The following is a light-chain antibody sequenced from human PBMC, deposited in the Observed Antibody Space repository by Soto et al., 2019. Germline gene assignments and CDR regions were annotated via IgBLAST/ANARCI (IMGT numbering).Light chain of an antibody. CDR1: RSDVGSYNF. J-gene: IGLJ2*01. V-gene: IGLV2-23*01. CDR3: SSYVGDSALI. Sequence: QSVLTQPASVSGSPGQSISISCTGSRSDVGSYNFVSWYQLFPGKAPKLIIYEADKRPSGVSSRFSGSKSGFTASLTISGLQAEDESDYLCSSYVGDSALIFGGGTKLTVL. CDR2: EAD.